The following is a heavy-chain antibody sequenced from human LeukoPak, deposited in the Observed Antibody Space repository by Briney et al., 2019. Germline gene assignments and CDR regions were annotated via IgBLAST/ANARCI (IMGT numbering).Heavy chain of an antibody. Sequence: QPGGSLRLSCAASGFTFNTYAMSWVRQAPGRGLEWVSVISGSGGSTDYADSVKGRFTISRDNSKNTLYLQMNSLRAEDTAVYYCAKHPSNLYYDYNWFDPWGQGTLVTVSS. CDR1: GFTFNTYA. CDR2: ISGSGGST. V-gene: IGHV3-23*01. J-gene: IGHJ5*02. CDR3: AKHPSNLYYDYNWFDP. D-gene: IGHD3-22*01.